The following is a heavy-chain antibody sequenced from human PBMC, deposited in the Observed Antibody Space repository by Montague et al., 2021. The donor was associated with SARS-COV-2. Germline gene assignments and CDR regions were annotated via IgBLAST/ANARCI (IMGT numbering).Heavy chain of an antibody. CDR1: GFSLSTSGMC. CDR3: ARETGTTVSLDY. J-gene: IGHJ4*02. CDR2: IDWDDDK. Sequence: PALVKPTKTLTLTCTFSGFSLSTSGMCVSWIRQPPGKALEWLARIDWDDDKYYSTSLKTRLTISKDTSKNQVVLTMTNMDPVDTATYYCARETGTTVSLDYWGQGTLVTVSS. V-gene: IGHV2-70*11. D-gene: IGHD1-7*01.